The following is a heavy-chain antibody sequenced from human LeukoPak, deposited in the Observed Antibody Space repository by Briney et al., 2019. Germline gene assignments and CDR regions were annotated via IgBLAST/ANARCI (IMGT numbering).Heavy chain of an antibody. Sequence: GESQKIFYKGSGYSFTSYWIGWVRQMPGKGLEWMGIIYPGDSDTRNSPSFQGQVTISADKSISTAYLQWSSLKASDTAMYYCARRPYSSSWAHFDYWGQGTLVTVSS. D-gene: IGHD6-13*01. CDR1: GYSFTSYW. CDR3: ARRPYSSSWAHFDY. CDR2: IYPGDSDT. J-gene: IGHJ4*02. V-gene: IGHV5-51*01.